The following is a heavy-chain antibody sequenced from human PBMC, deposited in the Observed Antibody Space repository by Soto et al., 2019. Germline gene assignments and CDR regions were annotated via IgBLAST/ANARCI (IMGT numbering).Heavy chain of an antibody. CDR2: ISSNGGST. D-gene: IGHD6-19*01. CDR3: VKSRAYSSGWYNYYYGMDV. CDR1: GLTFSSYA. Sequence: GSLRLSCSASGLTFSSYAMHWVRQAPGKGLEYVSAISSNGGSTYYADSVKGRFTISRDNSKNTLYLQMSSLRAEDTAVYYCVKSRAYSSGWYNYYYGMDVWGQGTTVTVSS. V-gene: IGHV3-64D*06. J-gene: IGHJ6*02.